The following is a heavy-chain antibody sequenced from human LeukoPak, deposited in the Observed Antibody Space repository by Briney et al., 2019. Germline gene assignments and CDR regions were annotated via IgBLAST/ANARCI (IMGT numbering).Heavy chain of an antibody. CDR2: INPNSGGT. J-gene: IGHJ5*02. D-gene: IGHD1-1*01. V-gene: IGHV1-2*02. CDR1: GYTFTGYY. Sequence: ASVKVSCKASGYTFTGYYMHWVRQAPGQGLEWMGWINPNSGGTNYAQKFQGRVTVTRDTSISTAYMELSRLRSDDTAVYYCARSKTGSLGNWFDLWGQGTLVTVSS. CDR3: ARSKTGSLGNWFDL.